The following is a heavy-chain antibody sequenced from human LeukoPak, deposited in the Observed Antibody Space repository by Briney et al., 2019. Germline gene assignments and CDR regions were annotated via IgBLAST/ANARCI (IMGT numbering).Heavy chain of an antibody. Sequence: SGGSLRLSCEGSGFTFSTSWMHWVRQAPGKGLVWVSRIDSDGSRITYADSVKGRFTISRDNAKNTVYLQMNRLRAEDTAVYYCARGRSGSYGFFDYWSLGNLVTVSS. CDR3: ARGRSGSYGFFDY. J-gene: IGHJ4*02. CDR1: GFTFSTSW. V-gene: IGHV3-74*03. CDR2: IDSDGSRI. D-gene: IGHD3-10*01.